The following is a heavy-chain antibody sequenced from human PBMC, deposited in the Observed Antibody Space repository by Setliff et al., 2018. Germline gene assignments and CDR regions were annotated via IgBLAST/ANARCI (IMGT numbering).Heavy chain of an antibody. J-gene: IGHJ4*02. D-gene: IGHD3-3*01. CDR2: IYSSGRT. CDR1: GDSISDYH. V-gene: IGHV4-59*01. CDR3: ARGYYNFLSGYYTPYYFDY. Sequence: KTSETLSLTCRVSGDSISDYHWSWIRQPPGQGLEWIGYIYSSGRTNYNPSLKSRVSLSLDTSKNQFSLKLSSVTAADTAVYFCARGYYNFLSGYYTPYYFDYWGQGTLVTVSS.